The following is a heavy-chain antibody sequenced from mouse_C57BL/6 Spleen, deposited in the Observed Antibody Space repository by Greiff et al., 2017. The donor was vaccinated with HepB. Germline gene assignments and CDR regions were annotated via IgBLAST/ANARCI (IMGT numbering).Heavy chain of an antibody. Sequence: VQLQQSGAELVKPGASVKISCKASGYAFSSYWMNWVKQRPGKGLEWIGQIYPGDGDTNYNGKFKGKATLTADKSSSTAYMQLSSLTSEDSAVYFCARRADYYGSSFLAYWGQGTLVTVSA. V-gene: IGHV1-80*01. J-gene: IGHJ3*01. D-gene: IGHD1-1*01. CDR1: GYAFSSYW. CDR3: ARRADYYGSSFLAY. CDR2: IYPGDGDT.